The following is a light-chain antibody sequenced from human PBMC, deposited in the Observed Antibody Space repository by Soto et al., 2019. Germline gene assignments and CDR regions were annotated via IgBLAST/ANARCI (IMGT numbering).Light chain of an antibody. CDR3: QQYHTWPIT. V-gene: IGKV3-15*01. J-gene: IGKJ4*01. CDR2: GAS. Sequence: DIVMTQSPATLSVAPGERVTFSCRASQGVSRKLAWYQHKPGQAPRLLISGASTGATGIPARFSGSGSGTEFTLTISRRQSEDCAIYYCQQYHTWPITFGGGTKVEIK. CDR1: QGVSRK.